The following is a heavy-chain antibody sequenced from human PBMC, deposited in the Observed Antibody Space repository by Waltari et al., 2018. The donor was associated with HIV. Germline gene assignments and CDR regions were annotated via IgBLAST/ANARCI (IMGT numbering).Heavy chain of an antibody. CDR2: ISPDGLYT. CDR3: AKEGIGAFFDD. V-gene: IGHV3-23*01. CDR1: GLTFVNCA. Sequence: EVQLLESGGDLVQPGGSLRLSCAASGLTFVNCAFSWVRQAPGAGVEWVSAISPDGLYTYYAYSVKGRFTISRDNSKNTLYLQMNSLGAEDTAVYYCAKEGIGAFFDDWGQGTLVTVSS. J-gene: IGHJ4*02. D-gene: IGHD3-10*01.